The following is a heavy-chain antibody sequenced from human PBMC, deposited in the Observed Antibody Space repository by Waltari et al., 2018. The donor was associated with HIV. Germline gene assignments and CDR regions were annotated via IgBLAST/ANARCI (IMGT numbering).Heavy chain of an antibody. D-gene: IGHD1-26*01. Sequence: EVQLLESGGGLVQPGGSLRLSCAASGFTFSSYAMSWVRQAPGKRLEWVSAISGSGGSTYYADSVKGRFPISRDNSKNTLYLQMNSLRAEDTAVYYCATTPYSGSSPWGQGTLVTVSS. CDR3: ATTPYSGSSP. V-gene: IGHV3-23*01. J-gene: IGHJ5*02. CDR2: ISGSGGST. CDR1: GFTFSSYA.